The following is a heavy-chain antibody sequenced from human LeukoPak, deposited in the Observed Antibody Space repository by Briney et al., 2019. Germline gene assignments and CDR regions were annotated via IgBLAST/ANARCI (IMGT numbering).Heavy chain of an antibody. CDR1: GFTFGSYA. CDR2: LGDSGTST. J-gene: IGHJ4*02. CDR3: VKGNSGNYPAHRRFDY. Sequence: PGGSLRLSCAASGFTFGSYAMTWARQAPGRGLEGVSSLGDSGTSTYYAVSVRGRFTISRDNSKDTLYLQINSLRVEDTAVYYCVKGNSGNYPAHRRFDYWGRGTLVTVSS. D-gene: IGHD1-26*01. V-gene: IGHV3-23*01.